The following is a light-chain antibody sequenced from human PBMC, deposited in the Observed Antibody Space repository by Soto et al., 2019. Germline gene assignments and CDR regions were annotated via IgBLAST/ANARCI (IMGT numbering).Light chain of an antibody. J-gene: IGKJ2*03. V-gene: IGKV1-5*01. Sequence: DVQMTQSPAALSASVGDRATITCRASQSISYWLTWYQQKAGRAPDLLIYAASTLQSGVPSRFSGSGSGTEFPITISSLPDDVATTYCCQRYNTPHSFGQGTKVDI. CDR2: AAS. CDR3: QRYNTPHS. CDR1: QSISYW.